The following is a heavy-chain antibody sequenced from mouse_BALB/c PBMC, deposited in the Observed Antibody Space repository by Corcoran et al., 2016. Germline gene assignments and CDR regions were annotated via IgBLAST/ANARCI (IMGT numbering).Heavy chain of an antibody. V-gene: IGHV3-6*02. CDR1: GYSITSGYY. J-gene: IGHJ2*01. CDR3: ARLVDDYDFLDY. D-gene: IGHD2-4*01. CDR2: ISYDGSN. Sequence: DVQLQESGPGLVKPSQSLSLTCSVTGYSITSGYYWNWIRQFPGNKLEWMGYISYDGSNNYNPSLKNRISITRDTAKNQFFLKLNSVTTEDTTTYYCARLVDDYDFLDYWGQGTALTVSS.